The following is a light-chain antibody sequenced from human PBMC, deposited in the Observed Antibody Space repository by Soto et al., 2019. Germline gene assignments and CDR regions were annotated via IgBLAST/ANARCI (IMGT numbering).Light chain of an antibody. CDR2: EVS. CDR3: SSYTSSITLYV. J-gene: IGLJ1*01. Sequence: QSALTQPASVSGSPGQSITISCTGTNSDVGGYNYVSWYQQHPGKAPKLMIYEVSNRPSGVSNRSSGSKSGNTASLTISGLQAEDEADYYCSSYTSSITLYVFGTGTKLTVL. CDR1: NSDVGGYNY. V-gene: IGLV2-14*01.